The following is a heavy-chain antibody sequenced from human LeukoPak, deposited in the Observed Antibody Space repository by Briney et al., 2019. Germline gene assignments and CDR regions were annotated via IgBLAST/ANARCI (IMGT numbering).Heavy chain of an antibody. V-gene: IGHV4-59*08. CDR1: GGSISSYY. CDR2: IYYSGST. Sequence: PSETLSLTCTVSGGSISSYYWSWIRHPPGKGLEWIGYIYYSGSTNYNPSLKSRVTISLDTSKNQFSLTLSSVTAADTAVYYCARQKSVVYSGRHGTFDYWGQGTLVTVSS. J-gene: IGHJ4*02. D-gene: IGHD1-26*01. CDR3: ARQKSVVYSGRHGTFDY.